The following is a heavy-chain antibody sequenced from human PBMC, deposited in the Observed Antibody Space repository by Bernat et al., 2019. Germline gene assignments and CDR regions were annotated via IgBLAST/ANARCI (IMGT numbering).Heavy chain of an antibody. CDR1: GFTFSSYS. J-gene: IGHJ3*02. CDR3: HSGLLWFRELLDAFDI. D-gene: IGHD3-10*01. V-gene: IGHV3-66*01. Sequence: EVQLVESGGGLVKPGGSLRLSCAASGFTFSSYSMNWVRQAPGKGLEWVSVIYSGGSTYYADSVKGRFTISRDNSKNTLYLQMNSLRAEDTAVYYCHSGLLWFRELLDAFDIWGQGTMVTVSS. CDR2: IYSGGST.